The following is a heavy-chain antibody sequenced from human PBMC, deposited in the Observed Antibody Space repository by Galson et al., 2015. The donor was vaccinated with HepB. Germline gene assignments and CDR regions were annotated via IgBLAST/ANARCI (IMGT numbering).Heavy chain of an antibody. Sequence: QSGAEVKKPGESLKISCKGSGYSFTSYWIGWVRQMPGKGLEWMGIIYPGDSDTRYSPSFQGQVTISADKSISTAYLQWSSLKASDTAMYYCARQDHPTIFGVVIDWFDPWGQGTLVTVSS. D-gene: IGHD3-3*01. CDR2: IYPGDSDT. CDR1: GYSFTSYW. J-gene: IGHJ5*02. CDR3: ARQDHPTIFGVVIDWFDP. V-gene: IGHV5-51*01.